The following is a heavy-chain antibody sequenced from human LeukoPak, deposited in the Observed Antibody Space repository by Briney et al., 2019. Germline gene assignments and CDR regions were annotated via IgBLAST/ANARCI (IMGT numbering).Heavy chain of an antibody. CDR2: IYYSGST. CDR3: ARESRPSRYFDY. CDR1: GGSISSHY. V-gene: IGHV4-59*11. J-gene: IGHJ4*02. D-gene: IGHD6-6*01. Sequence: SETLPLTCTVSGGSISSHYWSWIRQPPGKGLEWIGYIYYSGSTNYNPSLKSRVTISVDTSKNQFSLKLSSVTAADTAVYYCARESRPSRYFDYWGQGTLVTVSS.